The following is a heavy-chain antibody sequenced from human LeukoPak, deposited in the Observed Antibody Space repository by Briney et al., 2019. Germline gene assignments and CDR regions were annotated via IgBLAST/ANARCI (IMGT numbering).Heavy chain of an antibody. D-gene: IGHD4-23*01. Sequence: GGSLRLSCAASGFTFSSYSMNWVRQAPGKGLEWVSSISSSSSYIYYADSVKGRFTISRDNAKNSLYLQMNSLRAEDTAVYYCARVPLKTVVTGGDAFDIWGQGTMVTVSS. CDR1: GFTFSSYS. CDR2: ISSSSSYI. J-gene: IGHJ3*02. V-gene: IGHV3-21*01. CDR3: ARVPLKTVVTGGDAFDI.